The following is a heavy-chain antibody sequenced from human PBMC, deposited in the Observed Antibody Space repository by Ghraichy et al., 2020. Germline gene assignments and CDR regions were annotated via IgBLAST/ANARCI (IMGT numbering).Heavy chain of an antibody. CDR3: ARDLEDGSGSYSGDWFDP. D-gene: IGHD3-10*01. V-gene: IGHV4-4*07. Sequence: SETLSLTCTVSGGSISSYYWSWIRQPAGKGLEWIGRIYTSGSTNYNPSLKSRVTMSVDTSKNQFSLKLSSVTAADTAVYYCARDLEDGSGSYSGDWFDPWGQGTLVTVSS. J-gene: IGHJ5*02. CDR1: GGSISSYY. CDR2: IYTSGST.